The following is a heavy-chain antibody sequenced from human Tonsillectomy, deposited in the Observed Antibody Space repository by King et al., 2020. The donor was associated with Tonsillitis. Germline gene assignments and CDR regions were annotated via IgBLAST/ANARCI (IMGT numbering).Heavy chain of an antibody. V-gene: IGHV3-53*01. CDR2: IYSGGST. CDR3: ARDFYSSGLFDF. J-gene: IGHJ4*02. Sequence: VQLVESGGGLIQPGGSLRLSCAASGFTVSSNYMNWVRQAPGKGLEWVSVIYSGGSTDYADSVKGRVTISRDNSKNTLYLQMNSLRAEDTAVYYCARDFYSSGLFDFWGRGTLVTVSS. CDR1: GFTVSSNY. D-gene: IGHD3-22*01.